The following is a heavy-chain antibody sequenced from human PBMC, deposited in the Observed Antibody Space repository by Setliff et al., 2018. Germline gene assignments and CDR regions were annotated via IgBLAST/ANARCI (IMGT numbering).Heavy chain of an antibody. J-gene: IGHJ5*02. CDR3: AGGLPGDYDFNCFDT. D-gene: IGHD3-3*01. CDR2: INTSGTT. V-gene: IGHV4-4*07. Sequence: PSETLSLTCTVSGGSLNTYYWSWIRQPAGKELEWIGRINTSGTTRYNPSLRSRATLSVDESMNRFSLNLNSVTAADTAVYYCAGGLPGDYDFNCFDTRGQGALVTVSS. CDR1: GGSLNTYY.